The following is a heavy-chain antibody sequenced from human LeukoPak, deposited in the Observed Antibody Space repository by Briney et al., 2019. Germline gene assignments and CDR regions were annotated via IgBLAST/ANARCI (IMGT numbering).Heavy chain of an antibody. CDR3: ARVYSGDMTTVTIDFDY. Sequence: ASVKVSCEASGYTFTSYYMHWVRQAPGQGLEWMGIINPSGGSTSYAQKFQGRVTMTRDMSTSTVYMELSSLRSEDTAVYYCARVYSGDMTTVTIDFDYWGQGTLVTVSS. CDR2: INPSGGST. V-gene: IGHV1-46*01. J-gene: IGHJ4*02. D-gene: IGHD4-11*01. CDR1: GYTFTSYY.